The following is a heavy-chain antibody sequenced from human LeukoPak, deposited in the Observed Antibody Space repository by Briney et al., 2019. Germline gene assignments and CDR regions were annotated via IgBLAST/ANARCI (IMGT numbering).Heavy chain of an antibody. CDR1: GFTFSSYT. J-gene: IGHJ4*02. Sequence: GRSLSLSCAASGFTFSSYTLHWVRQAPGKGLEWVAVISYDGSSKYYADSVKGRFTISRDNSKNTLYLQMNSLRAEDTAVYYCVRMETRMVREGRIEYWGQGTLVTVSS. CDR2: ISYDGSSK. D-gene: IGHD3-10*01. V-gene: IGHV3-30-3*01. CDR3: VRMETRMVREGRIEY.